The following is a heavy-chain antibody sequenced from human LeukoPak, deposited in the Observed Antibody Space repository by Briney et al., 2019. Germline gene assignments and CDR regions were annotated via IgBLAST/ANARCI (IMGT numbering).Heavy chain of an antibody. J-gene: IGHJ5*02. CDR1: GYTFTSYG. CDR2: ITAYNGKT. V-gene: IGHV1-18*01. Sequence: EASVKVSCKASGYTFTSYGISWVRQAPGQGLEWMGWITAYNGKTNYAQKLQGRVSMTADTSASTAYMELRSLRSDDTAVYYCARLDCSSTSCYYNWFDPWGQGTLVTVSS. D-gene: IGHD2-2*01. CDR3: ARLDCSSTSCYYNWFDP.